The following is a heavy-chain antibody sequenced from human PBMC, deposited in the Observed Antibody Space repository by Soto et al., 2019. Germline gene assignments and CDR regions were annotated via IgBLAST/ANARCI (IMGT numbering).Heavy chain of an antibody. J-gene: IGHJ6*02. CDR3: AAGIAAAGTWSDGMDV. D-gene: IGHD6-13*01. CDR2: INAGNGNT. Sequence: GASVKVSCKASGYTFTSYAMHWVRQAPGQRLEWMGWINAGNGNTKYSQKFQGRVTITRDTSASTAYMELSSLRSEDTAVYYCAAGIAAAGTWSDGMDVWGQGTTVTVSS. CDR1: GYTFTSYA. V-gene: IGHV1-3*01.